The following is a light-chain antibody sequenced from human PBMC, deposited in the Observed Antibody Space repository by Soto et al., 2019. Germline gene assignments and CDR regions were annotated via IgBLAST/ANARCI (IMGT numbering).Light chain of an antibody. J-gene: IGKJ1*01. CDR1: QSVSTY. CDR3: QQRGNWPWT. V-gene: IGKV3-11*01. Sequence: EIVLTQSPATLSLSPGERATLSCRASQSVSTYLAWYQQKPAQAPRLLIYDVSKRATGIPARFSGSGSGTDFTLTIGSLEPEDFAVYYCQQRGNWPWTFGQGTKVEIK. CDR2: DVS.